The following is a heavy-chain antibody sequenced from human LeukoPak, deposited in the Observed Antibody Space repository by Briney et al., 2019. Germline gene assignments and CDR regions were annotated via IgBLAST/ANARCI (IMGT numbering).Heavy chain of an antibody. CDR1: GYTFTSYD. V-gene: IGHV1-8*03. D-gene: IGHD2-2*01. J-gene: IGHJ3*02. CDR2: MNPNSGNT. CDR3: ARVGVPRSSKNAFDI. Sequence: ASVKVSCKASGYTFTSYDINWVRQATGQGLEWMGWMNPNSGNTGYAQKFQGRVTITRNTPISTAYMELSSLRSEDTAVYYCARVGVPRSSKNAFDIWGQGTMVTVSS.